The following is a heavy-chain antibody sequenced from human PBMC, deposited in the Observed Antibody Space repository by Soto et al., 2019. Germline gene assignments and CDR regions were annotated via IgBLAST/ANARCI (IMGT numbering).Heavy chain of an antibody. CDR2: IYWDDDK. CDR3: AHFQLRFLEWLQYDAFDI. J-gene: IGHJ3*02. V-gene: IGHV2-5*02. D-gene: IGHD3-3*01. CDR1: GFSLSTSGVG. Sequence: SGPTLVNPTQSLTLTCSFSGFSLSTSGVGVGWIRQPPGKALEWLALIYWDDDKRYSPSLKSRLTITKDTSKNQVVLTMTNMDPVDTATYYCAHFQLRFLEWLQYDAFDIWGQGTMVTV.